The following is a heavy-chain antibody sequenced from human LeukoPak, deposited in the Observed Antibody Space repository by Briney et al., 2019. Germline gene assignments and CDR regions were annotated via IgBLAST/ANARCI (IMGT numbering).Heavy chain of an antibody. CDR2: IFSNDEK. Sequence: SGPTLVKPTETLTLTCTVSGFSLSNARMGVSWFRQPPGKALEWLAHIFSNDEKSYCTSLKSRLTISKDTSKSQVVLTMTNMDPVDTATYYCARIQGYSYDNIDYWGQGTLVTVSS. J-gene: IGHJ4*02. D-gene: IGHD5-18*01. CDR1: GFSLSNARMG. CDR3: ARIQGYSYDNIDY. V-gene: IGHV2-26*01.